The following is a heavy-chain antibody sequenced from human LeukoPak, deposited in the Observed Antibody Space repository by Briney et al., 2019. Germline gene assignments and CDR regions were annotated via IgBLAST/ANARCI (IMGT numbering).Heavy chain of an antibody. D-gene: IGHD4-23*01. CDR3: ARGLTGPSTVVTPFDY. CDR2: IYYSGST. V-gene: IGHV4-59*01. Sequence: SETLSLTCTVSGGSISSYYWSWIRQPPGKGLEWIGYIYYSGSTNYNPSLKSRVTMSVDTSKNQFSLKLSSVTAADTAVYYCARGLTGPSTVVTPFDYWGQGTLVTVSS. CDR1: GGSISSYY. J-gene: IGHJ4*02.